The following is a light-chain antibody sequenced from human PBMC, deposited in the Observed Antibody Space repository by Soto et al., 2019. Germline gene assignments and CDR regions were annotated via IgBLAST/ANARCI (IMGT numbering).Light chain of an antibody. CDR3: QQYNNWPPIT. Sequence: EIVVRQSPERLAVSPGERETLSCRASQSVSSNLAWYQQKPGQAPRLLIYGAATRATGIPARFSGSVSGTEFTLTISSLQSEDFAVYYCQQYNNWPPITFGQGTRPEIK. J-gene: IGKJ5*01. CDR1: QSVSSN. CDR2: GAA. V-gene: IGKV3-15*01.